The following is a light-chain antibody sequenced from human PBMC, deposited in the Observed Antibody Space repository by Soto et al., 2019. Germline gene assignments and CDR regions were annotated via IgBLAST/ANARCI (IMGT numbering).Light chain of an antibody. J-gene: IGLJ3*02. V-gene: IGLV2-14*01. CDR2: EVS. Sequence: QSALTQPASVSGSPGQSITISCTGTSSDIGTYNYVSWYQQHPGKAPKLMIYEVSNRPSGVSNRFSGSKSGNTASLTISGLQAEDEAAYYCSSYTSSGTLVFGGGTKLTV. CDR3: SSYTSSGTLV. CDR1: SSDIGTYNY.